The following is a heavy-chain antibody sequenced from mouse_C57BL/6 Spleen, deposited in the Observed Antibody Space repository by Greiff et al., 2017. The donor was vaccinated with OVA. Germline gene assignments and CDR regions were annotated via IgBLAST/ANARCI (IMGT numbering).Heavy chain of an antibody. CDR2: IYPRDGST. J-gene: IGHJ2*01. CDR3: SRNTTLVDLDY. V-gene: IGHV1-85*01. D-gene: IGHD1-1*01. Sequence: VQLQQSGPELVKPGASVTLSCKASGYTFTSYDINWVKQRPGQGLEWIGWIYPRDGSTKYNEKFKGKATLTVDPSSSTAFMELHSLTSEDSAVDFCSRNTTLVDLDYWGQGTTLTVSS. CDR1: GYTFTSYD.